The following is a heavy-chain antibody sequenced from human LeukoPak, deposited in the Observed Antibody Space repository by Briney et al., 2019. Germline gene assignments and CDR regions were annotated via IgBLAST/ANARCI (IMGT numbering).Heavy chain of an antibody. CDR3: VSHDLLTVDT. V-gene: IGHV4-59*08. J-gene: IGHJ5*02. CDR2: IYYSGST. Sequence: SETLSLTCTVSGGSISSYYWSWIRQPPGKGLEWIGYIYYSGSTNYNPSLKSRVTISVDTSKNQFSLKLSSVTAADTAVYYCVSHDLLTVDTSGQRKLVTVSS. D-gene: IGHD1-26*01. CDR1: GGSISSYY.